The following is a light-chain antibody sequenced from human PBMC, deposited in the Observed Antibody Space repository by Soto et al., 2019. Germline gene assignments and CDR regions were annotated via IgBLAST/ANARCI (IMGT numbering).Light chain of an antibody. V-gene: IGKV3-20*01. J-gene: IGKJ5*01. Sequence: EIVLTQSPVTLSLSPGERATLSCRASQSVSSSYLAWYQQKPGQAPRLLIYGASTRATGIPDRFSGSGSGTDFTLTISTLEPEDFAVYYCQQYGTSLPFGQGTRLEIK. CDR3: QQYGTSLP. CDR1: QSVSSSY. CDR2: GAS.